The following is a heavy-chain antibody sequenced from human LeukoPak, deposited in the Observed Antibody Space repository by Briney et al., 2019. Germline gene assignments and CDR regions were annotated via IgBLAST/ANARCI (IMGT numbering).Heavy chain of an antibody. CDR1: GYTFTSYD. CDR2: MNPNSGNT. CDR3: ARGLRTTGTTTY. J-gene: IGHJ4*02. V-gene: IGHV1-8*01. D-gene: IGHD1-1*01. Sequence: GASVKVSCKASGYTFTSYDINWVRQATGQGLEWMGWMNPNSGNTGYAQKFQGRVTMTRNTSISTAYMELSSLRSEDTAVYYCARGLRTTGTTTYWGQGTLVTVSS.